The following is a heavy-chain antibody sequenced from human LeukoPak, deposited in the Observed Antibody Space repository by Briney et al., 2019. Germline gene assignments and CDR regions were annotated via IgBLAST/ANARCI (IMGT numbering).Heavy chain of an antibody. V-gene: IGHV3-73*01. CDR3: TRPRDYYDSSGYLN. CDR1: GFTFSGSA. D-gene: IGHD3-22*01. Sequence: PGGSLRLSCAASGFTFSGSAMHWVRQASGKGLEWVGRIRSKANSYATAYAASVKGRFTISRDDSKNTAYLQMNSLKTEDTAVYYCTRPRDYYDSSGYLNWGQGTLVTVSS. CDR2: IRSKANSYAT. J-gene: IGHJ4*02.